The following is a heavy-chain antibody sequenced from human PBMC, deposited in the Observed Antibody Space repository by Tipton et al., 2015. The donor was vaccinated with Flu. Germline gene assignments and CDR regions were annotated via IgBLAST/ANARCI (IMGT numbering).Heavy chain of an antibody. D-gene: IGHD4-11*01. CDR3: ARRDYSSYVSDLKNWFDS. Sequence: TLSLTCAVYGGSFSGYYWSWIRQPPGKGLEWIGEINHSGRTNYNPSLRSRVTISVDTLKNQFSLKMSSVTAADTAVYYCARRDYSSYVSDLKNWFDSWGQGTLVTVSS. CDR2: INHSGRT. J-gene: IGHJ5*01. CDR1: GGSFSGYY. V-gene: IGHV4-34*01.